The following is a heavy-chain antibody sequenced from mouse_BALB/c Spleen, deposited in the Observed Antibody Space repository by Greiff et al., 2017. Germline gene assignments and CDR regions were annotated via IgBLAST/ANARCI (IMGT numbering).Heavy chain of an antibody. Sequence: EVKLMESGGGLVQPGGSRKLSCAASGFTFSSFGMHWVRQAPEKGLEWVAYISSGSSTISYADTVKGRFTISRDNPKNTLFLQMTSLRSEDTAMYYCARRRYDEGYAMDYWGQGTSVTVSS. CDR1: GFTFSSFG. CDR3: ARRRYDEGYAMDY. D-gene: IGHD2-14*01. CDR2: ISSGSSTI. V-gene: IGHV5-17*02. J-gene: IGHJ4*01.